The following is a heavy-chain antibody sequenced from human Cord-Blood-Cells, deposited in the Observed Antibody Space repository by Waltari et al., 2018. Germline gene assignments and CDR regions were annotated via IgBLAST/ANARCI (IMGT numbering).Heavy chain of an antibody. CDR3: ARQGGVGAVAGTGTWFDP. CDR2: IYPGDSDT. J-gene: IGHJ5*02. Sequence: EVQLVQSGAEVKKPGESLKISCKGSGYSFTSYWIGRVRQMPGNALVWMGIIYPGDSDTRSSPSFQGQVTISADKSSSTAYLQWSSLKASDTAMYYCARQGGVGAVAGTGTWFDPWGQGTLVTVSS. D-gene: IGHD6-19*01. CDR1: GYSFTSYW. V-gene: IGHV5-51*01.